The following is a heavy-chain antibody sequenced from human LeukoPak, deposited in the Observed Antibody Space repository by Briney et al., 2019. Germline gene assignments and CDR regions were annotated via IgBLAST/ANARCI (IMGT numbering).Heavy chain of an antibody. Sequence: GGSLRLSCAASGFTFSSYAMHWVRQAPGKGLEWVAVISYDGSNKYYADSVKGRFTISRDNSKNTLYLQMNSLRAEDTAVYYCARGLIAAAGTVYFDYWGQGTLVTVSS. D-gene: IGHD6-13*01. V-gene: IGHV3-30-3*01. CDR1: GFTFSSYA. CDR2: ISYDGSNK. J-gene: IGHJ4*02. CDR3: ARGLIAAAGTVYFDY.